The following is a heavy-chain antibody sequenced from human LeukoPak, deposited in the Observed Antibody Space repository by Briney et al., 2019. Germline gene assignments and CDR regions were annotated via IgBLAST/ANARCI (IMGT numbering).Heavy chain of an antibody. J-gene: IGHJ4*02. D-gene: IGHD6-13*01. Sequence: SETLSLTCIVSGDSITTYYWSWIRQSAGKGLEWIGYIYYSGSTNYNPSLKSRVTISVDTSKNQFSLKLSSVTAADTAVYYCARVPGPRIAAAGTGRVYYFDYWGQGTLVTVSS. CDR2: IYYSGST. CDR1: GDSITTYY. V-gene: IGHV4-59*08. CDR3: ARVPGPRIAAAGTGRVYYFDY.